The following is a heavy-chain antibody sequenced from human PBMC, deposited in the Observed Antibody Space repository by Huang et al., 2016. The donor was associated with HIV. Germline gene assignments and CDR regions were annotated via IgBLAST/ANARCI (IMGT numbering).Heavy chain of an antibody. CDR3: TSGDPIVNWFDP. CDR1: GGTFSSYA. D-gene: IGHD3-16*02. J-gene: IGHJ5*02. Sequence: QVQLVQSGAEVKKPGSSVKVSCKASGGTFSSYALSWVRQAPGQGLEWMGGIIPIFSTGNYAQKFQGRVTITADESTTTAYMELNSLRSEDTAVYYCTSGDPIVNWFDPWGQGTLVTVSS. V-gene: IGHV1-69*13. CDR2: IIPIFSTG.